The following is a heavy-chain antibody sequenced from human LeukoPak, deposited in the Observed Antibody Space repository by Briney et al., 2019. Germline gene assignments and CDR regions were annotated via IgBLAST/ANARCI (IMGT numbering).Heavy chain of an antibody. D-gene: IGHD2-15*01. V-gene: IGHV1-2*02. CDR2: INPNSGGT. Sequence: ASVKVSCKASGYTFTSYGISWVRQAPGQGLEWMGWINPNSGGTNYAQKFQGRVTMTRDTSISTAYMELSRLRSDDTAVYYCARGLDVVVVVAATNFWFDPWGQGTLVTVSS. J-gene: IGHJ5*02. CDR3: ARGLDVVVVVAATNFWFDP. CDR1: GYTFTSYG.